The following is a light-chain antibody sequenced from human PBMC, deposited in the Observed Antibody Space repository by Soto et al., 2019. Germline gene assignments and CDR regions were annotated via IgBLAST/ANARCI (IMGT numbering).Light chain of an antibody. CDR3: QQYDNSPMFT. J-gene: IGKJ2*01. Sequence: DIQMTQSPSSLSASVGDSVTITCQASQDIYDYLNWYQHKPGKGPRLLIYAASNLETGVPSRFSGSGSGTDFTFTINSLQPEDIATYYYQQYDNSPMFTFGRGTKVEI. CDR1: QDIYDY. V-gene: IGKV1-33*01. CDR2: AAS.